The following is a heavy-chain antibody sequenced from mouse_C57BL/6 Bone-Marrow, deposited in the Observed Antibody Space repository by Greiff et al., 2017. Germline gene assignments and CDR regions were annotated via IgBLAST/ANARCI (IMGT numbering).Heavy chain of an antibody. V-gene: IGHV5-12*01. CDR3: ARTGSNYLYYDAMDY. J-gene: IGHJ4*01. CDR1: GFTFSDYY. Sequence: EVKLVESGGGLVQPGGSLKLSCAASGFTFSDYYMYWVRQTPEKRLEWVAYISNGGGSTYYPATVKGRFTISRDNAKNTLYLQMSRLKSEDTAMYYGARTGSNYLYYDAMDYWGQGTSVTVSS. D-gene: IGHD2-5*01. CDR2: ISNGGGST.